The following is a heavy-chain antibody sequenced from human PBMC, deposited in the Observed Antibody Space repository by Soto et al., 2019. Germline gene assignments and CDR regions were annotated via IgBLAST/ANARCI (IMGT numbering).Heavy chain of an antibody. J-gene: IGHJ5*02. CDR3: AKDGGADGYFGNWLDP. D-gene: IGHD5-12*01. CDR1: GGTFSSYA. V-gene: IGHV1-69*13. CDR2: IVPIVDTS. Sequence: SVKVSCKTSGGTFSSYAISWVRQAPGQGLEWMGGIVPIVDTSTYAQKFQGRVTITADESTSTVYMELSGLRSDDTAVYYCAKDGGADGYFGNWLDPWGQGTLVTVSS.